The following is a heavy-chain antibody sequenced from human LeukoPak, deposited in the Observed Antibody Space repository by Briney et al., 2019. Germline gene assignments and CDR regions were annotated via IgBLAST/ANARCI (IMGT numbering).Heavy chain of an antibody. V-gene: IGHV3-30*03. CDR1: GFTFSSYG. Sequence: PGGSLRLSCAASGFTFSSYGMHWVRQAPGKGLEWVAVISYDGSNKYYADSVKGRFTISRDNSKNTLYLQMNSLRAEDTAVYYCARDRLSPEPDEYYYMDVWGKGTTVTVSS. D-gene: IGHD3-16*02. CDR2: ISYDGSNK. J-gene: IGHJ6*03. CDR3: ARDRLSPEPDEYYYMDV.